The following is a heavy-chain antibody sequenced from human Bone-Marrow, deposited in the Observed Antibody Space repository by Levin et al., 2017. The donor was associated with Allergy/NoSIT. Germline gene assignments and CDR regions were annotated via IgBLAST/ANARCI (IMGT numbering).Heavy chain of an antibody. CDR1: GGSLNSHA. J-gene: IGHJ3*02. D-gene: IGHD3-16*01. Sequence: GGSLRLSCKASGGSLNSHAFSWVRQAPGQGPEWLGAIISSFNTANYAPSFQGRVTITADKSTTTVYMELSSLRSEDTAVYYCARGSIGWGTKTTFGAFDIWGQGTMVTVSS. V-gene: IGHV1-69*06. CDR2: IISSFNTA. CDR3: ARGSIGWGTKTTFGAFDI.